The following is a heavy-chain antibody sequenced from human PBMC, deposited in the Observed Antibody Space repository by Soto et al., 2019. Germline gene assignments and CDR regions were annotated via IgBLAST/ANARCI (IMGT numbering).Heavy chain of an antibody. CDR1: GYTFSNFG. V-gene: IGHV1-18*01. J-gene: IGHJ6*02. CDR3: ARDKGYGFGWSSSSGMDV. CDR2: ISGYNGNT. Sequence: QVQLVQSGAEVMTPGASVKVSCKASGYTFSNFGLSWVRQAPGQGLEWMGWISGYNGNTNSAERLQGRVTMTTDTSTSTADMEVRSLTSDDTAVYYCARDKGYGFGWSSSSGMDVWGQGTTVTVSS. D-gene: IGHD5-18*01.